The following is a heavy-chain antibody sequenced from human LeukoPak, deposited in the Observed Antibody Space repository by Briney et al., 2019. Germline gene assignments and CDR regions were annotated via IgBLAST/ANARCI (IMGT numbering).Heavy chain of an antibody. CDR1: GFTFSDYY. D-gene: IGHD3-16*02. Sequence: GGSLRLSCAASGFTFSDYYMSWIRQAPGKGLEWVSYISSSSSYTNYADSVKGRFTISRDNAKNSLYLQMSSLRAEDTAVYYCARDRTYYDYVWGSYPHDYWGQGTLSPSPQ. CDR2: ISSSSSYT. V-gene: IGHV3-11*06. CDR3: ARDRTYYDYVWGSYPHDY. J-gene: IGHJ4*02.